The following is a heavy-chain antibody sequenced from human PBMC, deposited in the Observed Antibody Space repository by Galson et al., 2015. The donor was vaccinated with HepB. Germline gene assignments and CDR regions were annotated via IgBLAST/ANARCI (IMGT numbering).Heavy chain of an antibody. CDR2: LSGSGDST. D-gene: IGHD6-13*01. CDR3: AKASSSSWYWKNWFDP. CDR1: GFIFSSYA. Sequence: SLRLSCAASGFIFSSYAMTWVRQAPGKGLEWVSALSGSGDSTYYADSVKGRFTISRDNFKNVLYLQMNSLRAEDTALYYCAKASSSSWYWKNWFDPWGQGTLVTVSS. V-gene: IGHV3-23*01. J-gene: IGHJ5*02.